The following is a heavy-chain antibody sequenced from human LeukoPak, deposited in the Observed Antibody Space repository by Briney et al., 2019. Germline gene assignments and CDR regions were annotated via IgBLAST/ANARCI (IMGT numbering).Heavy chain of an antibody. J-gene: IGHJ4*02. V-gene: IGHV5-51*01. CDR3: ARHLPGNPVVVPAAIQN. CDR1: GYSFTSYW. D-gene: IGHD2-2*02. Sequence: GESLKISCKGSGYSFTSYWIGWVRQMPGKGLEWMGIIYPGDSDTRYSPSFQGQVTISADKSISTAYLQWSSLKASDTAMCYCARHLPGNPVVVPAAIQNWGQGTLVTVSS. CDR2: IYPGDSDT.